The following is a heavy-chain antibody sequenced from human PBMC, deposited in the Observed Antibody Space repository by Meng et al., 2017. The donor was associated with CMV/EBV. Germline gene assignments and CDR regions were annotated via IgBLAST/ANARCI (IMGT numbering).Heavy chain of an antibody. CDR2: ISSSGSTI. D-gene: IGHD2-2*02. J-gene: IGHJ6*02. CDR3: ARDPLRVPAAIGMDYYYGMDV. CDR1: YY. V-gene: IGHV3-11*01. Sequence: YYMSWIRQGPGKGLEWVSYISSSGSTIYYADSVKGRFTISRDNAKNSLYLQMNSLRAEDTAVYYCARDPLRVPAAIGMDYYYGMDVWGQGTTVTVSS.